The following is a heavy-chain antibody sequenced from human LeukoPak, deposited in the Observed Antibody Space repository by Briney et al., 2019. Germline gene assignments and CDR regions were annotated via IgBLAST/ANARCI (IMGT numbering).Heavy chain of an antibody. J-gene: IGHJ6*02. Sequence: ASVKVSCKASGYTFTSYGISWVRQAPGQGLEWMGWISAYNGNTNYAQKLQGRVTMTTDTSTSTAYMELRSLRSDDTAVYYCARDLSNGWLRLYYYYGMDVWGQGTTVTVSS. D-gene: IGHD5-12*01. CDR3: ARDLSNGWLRLYYYYGMDV. CDR1: GYTFTSYG. V-gene: IGHV1-18*01. CDR2: ISAYNGNT.